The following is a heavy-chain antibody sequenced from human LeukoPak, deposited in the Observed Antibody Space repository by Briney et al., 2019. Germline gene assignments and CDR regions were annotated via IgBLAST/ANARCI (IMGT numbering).Heavy chain of an antibody. J-gene: IGHJ4*02. D-gene: IGHD4-23*01. Sequence: ASVKVSCKASGGTFSSYAISWVRQAPGQGLEWMGRIIPILGIANYAQKFQGRVTITADKSTSTAYMELSSLRSEDTAVYYYARDHDYGGNSGFDYWGQGTLVTVSS. CDR3: ARDHDYGGNSGFDY. V-gene: IGHV1-69*04. CDR2: IIPILGIA. CDR1: GGTFSSYA.